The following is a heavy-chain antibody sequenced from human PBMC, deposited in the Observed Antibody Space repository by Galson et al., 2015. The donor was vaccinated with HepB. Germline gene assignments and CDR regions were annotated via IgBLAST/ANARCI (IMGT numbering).Heavy chain of an antibody. Sequence: SVKVSCKASGHTFTGYYMHWVRQAPGQGLEWMGWINPNSGGTNYAQKFQGWVTMTRDTSTDTAYMELSSLRSEDTAVYYCATSRIQLWLLLGRGLFFDPWGQGTLVTVSS. J-gene: IGHJ5*02. CDR3: ATSRIQLWLLLGRGLFFDP. D-gene: IGHD5-18*01. CDR2: INPNSGGT. CDR1: GHTFTGYY. V-gene: IGHV1-2*04.